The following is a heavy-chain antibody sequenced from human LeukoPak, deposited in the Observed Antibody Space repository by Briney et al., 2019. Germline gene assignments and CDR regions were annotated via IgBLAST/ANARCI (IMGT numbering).Heavy chain of an antibody. J-gene: IGHJ4*02. Sequence: SETLSLTCTVSGGSISSGGYYWSWIRQHPGKGLEWIGYIYYSGSTYYNPSLKSRVTIFEDKSKNQFSLRLSSVTVADTAVYYCARHFAYSSSSYFDYWGQGNLVTVSS. CDR2: IYYSGST. V-gene: IGHV4-31*03. CDR1: GGSISSGGYY. CDR3: ARHFAYSSSSYFDY. D-gene: IGHD6-6*01.